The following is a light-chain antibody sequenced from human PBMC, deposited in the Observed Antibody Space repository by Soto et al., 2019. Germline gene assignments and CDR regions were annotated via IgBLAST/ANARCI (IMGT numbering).Light chain of an antibody. CDR2: GNS. CDR3: QSYDSSLIYVV. J-gene: IGLJ2*01. V-gene: IGLV1-40*01. Sequence: QSVLTQPPSVSGAPGQRVTISCTGSSSNIGAGYDVHWYQQLPGTAPKLLIYGNSNRPSGVPDRFSGSKSGTSASLAITGLQAEDEADYYCQSYDSSLIYVVFGGGTQLTVL. CDR1: SSNIGAGYD.